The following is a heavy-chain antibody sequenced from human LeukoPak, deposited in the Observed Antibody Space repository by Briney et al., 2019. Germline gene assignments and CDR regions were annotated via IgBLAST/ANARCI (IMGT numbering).Heavy chain of an antibody. CDR3: ARDEYFEAKFFDY. J-gene: IGHJ4*02. CDR2: IWYDGSNK. CDR1: GFTFSSYG. Sequence: GGSLTLSCAASGFTFSSYGMHWVRQAPGKGLEWVAVIWYDGSNKYYADSVKGRFTISRDNSKNTLYLQMNSLRVEDSAVYYCARDEYFEAKFFDYWGQGALVTVSS. V-gene: IGHV3-33*01. D-gene: IGHD3-9*01.